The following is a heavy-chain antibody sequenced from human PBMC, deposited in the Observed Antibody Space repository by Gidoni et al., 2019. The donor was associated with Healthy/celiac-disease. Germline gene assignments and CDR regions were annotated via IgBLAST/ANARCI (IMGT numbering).Heavy chain of an antibody. D-gene: IGHD4-4*01. Sequence: EVQLVESGGGLVQPGGSLRLSCAASGFTFSSYWMSWVRQAPGKGLEWVANRKQDGREKYYVDSVKGRFTISRDNAKNSLYLQMNRLRAEDTAVYYCARWASTVTQYGMDVWGQGTTVTVSS. V-gene: IGHV3-7*01. CDR1: GFTFSSYW. J-gene: IGHJ6*02. CDR2: RKQDGREK. CDR3: ARWASTVTQYGMDV.